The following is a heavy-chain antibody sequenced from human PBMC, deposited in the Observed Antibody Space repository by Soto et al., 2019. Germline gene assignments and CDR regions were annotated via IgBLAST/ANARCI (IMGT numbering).Heavy chain of an antibody. D-gene: IGHD5-18*01. J-gene: IGHJ3*02. CDR2: IYHSGST. V-gene: IGHV4-30-2*01. Sequence: PSETLSLTCAVSGGSISSGGYSWSWIRQPPGKGLEWIGYIYHSGSTYYNPSLMSRVTISVDRSKNQFSLKLSSVTAADTAVYYCARDGGYSYGYAFDIWGQGTMVTVSS. CDR1: GGSISSGGYS. CDR3: ARDGGYSYGYAFDI.